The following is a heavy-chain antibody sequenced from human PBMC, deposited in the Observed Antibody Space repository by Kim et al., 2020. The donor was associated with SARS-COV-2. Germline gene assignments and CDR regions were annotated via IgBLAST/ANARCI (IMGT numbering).Heavy chain of an antibody. V-gene: IGHV5-51*01. Sequence: RYSPSFPRQDTISVDNSISTTYLQWGSLKASDTAMYYCARNYYDSSGPFDYWGQGTLVTVSS. CDR3: ARNYYDSSGPFDY. D-gene: IGHD3-22*01. J-gene: IGHJ4*02.